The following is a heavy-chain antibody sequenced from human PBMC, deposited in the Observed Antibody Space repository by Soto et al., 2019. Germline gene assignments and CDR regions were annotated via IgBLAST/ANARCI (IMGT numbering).Heavy chain of an antibody. CDR3: ARGTAYYGMDV. Sequence: EVQLVESGGGKVQPGGSLRLSCAGSGITFSVYGMTWVRQAPGKGLEWVANIKEDGSEEYYGDSVKGRFTISRDNAKNSLYLQMNSLRVEDTAVYYCARGTAYYGMDVWGQGTTVIVSS. J-gene: IGHJ6*02. CDR2: IKEDGSEE. CDR1: GITFSVYG. V-gene: IGHV3-7*01.